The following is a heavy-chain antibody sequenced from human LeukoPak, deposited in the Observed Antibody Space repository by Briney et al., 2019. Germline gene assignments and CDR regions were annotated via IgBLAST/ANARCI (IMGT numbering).Heavy chain of an antibody. Sequence: PSETLSLTCAVYGGSFSGYYWSWIRQPPGKGLEWIGYIYYSGSTNYNPSLKSRVTISVDTSKNQFSLKLSSVTAADTAVYYCARDLIGSVAGTYFYYGMDVWGQGTTVTVSS. CDR1: GGSFSGYY. J-gene: IGHJ6*02. V-gene: IGHV4-59*01. D-gene: IGHD6-19*01. CDR3: ARDLIGSVAGTYFYYGMDV. CDR2: IYYSGST.